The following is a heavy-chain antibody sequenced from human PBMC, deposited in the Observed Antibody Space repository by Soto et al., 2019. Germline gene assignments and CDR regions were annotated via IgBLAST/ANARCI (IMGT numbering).Heavy chain of an antibody. J-gene: IGHJ5*02. V-gene: IGHV1-18*01. CDR3: ARVVVRSQVFAP. Sequence: ASVQVSCKASGYTFTSYGISWVRQAPGQGLEWMGWISAYNGNTNNAQKLQGRVTMTTDTSTSTAYMELRSLRSDDTAVYYCARVVVRSQVFAPWGQGTLVTAAS. D-gene: IGHD3-10*01. CDR2: ISAYNGNT. CDR1: GYTFTSYG.